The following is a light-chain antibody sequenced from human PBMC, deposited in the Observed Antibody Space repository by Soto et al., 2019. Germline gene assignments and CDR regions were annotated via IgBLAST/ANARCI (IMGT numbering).Light chain of an antibody. Sequence: DIVMTQSPDSLSVSLGERATINCKSSQSVLYSSNNKNYLAWYQQKPGQPPKLLIHWASTRESGVRDRFSGSGSGKDFTLTISSLQAEDVAVYYCQQYYSTRRTFGQGTKVEIK. CDR3: QQYYSTRRT. J-gene: IGKJ1*01. V-gene: IGKV4-1*01. CDR1: QSVLYSSNNKNY. CDR2: WAS.